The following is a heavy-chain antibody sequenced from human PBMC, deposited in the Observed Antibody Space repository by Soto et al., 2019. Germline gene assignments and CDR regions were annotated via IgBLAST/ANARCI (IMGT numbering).Heavy chain of an antibody. CDR3: AGLDGSDHDFVY. CDR1: GGSISSHY. Sequence: SETLSLTCTVSGGSISSHYWSWIRQPPGQGLEWIGYVYYSGSTNYNPSLKSRVAISVDTSKSQFSLRLSSVTAAGTAVYFCAGLDGSDHDFVYWGQGALVTVS. CDR2: VYYSGST. V-gene: IGHV4-59*08. J-gene: IGHJ4*02. D-gene: IGHD5-12*01.